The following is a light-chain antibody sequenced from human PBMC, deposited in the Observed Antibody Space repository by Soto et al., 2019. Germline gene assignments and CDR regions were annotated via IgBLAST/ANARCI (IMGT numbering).Light chain of an antibody. J-gene: IGKJ1*01. CDR3: QQYGSSPVT. CDR1: QSITNNY. CDR2: GAS. Sequence: EIVLTQSPGTLSLSPGERATLSCRASQSITNNYLAWYQQKPGRAHRLLIYGASSRATGIPDRFSGSGSGTDFTLTISRLEPEDFAMYYCQQYGSSPVTFGQGSKV. V-gene: IGKV3-20*01.